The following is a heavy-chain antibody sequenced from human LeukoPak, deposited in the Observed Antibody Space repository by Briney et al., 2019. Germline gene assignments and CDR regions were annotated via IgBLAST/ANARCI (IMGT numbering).Heavy chain of an antibody. J-gene: IGHJ4*02. CDR3: ARVVDYYGSGSYYPYYFDY. CDR1: GFTVSSNY. Sequence: GGSLRLSCAASGFTVSSNYMRWVRQAPGKGLEWVSVIYSGGSTYYADSVKGRFTISRDNSKNTLYLQMNSLRAEDTAVYYCARVVDYYGSGSYYPYYFDYWGQGTLVTVSS. D-gene: IGHD3-10*01. CDR2: IYSGGST. V-gene: IGHV3-66*01.